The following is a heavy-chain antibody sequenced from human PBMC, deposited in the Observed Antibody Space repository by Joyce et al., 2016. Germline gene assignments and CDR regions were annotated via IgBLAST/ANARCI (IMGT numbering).Heavy chain of an antibody. CDR1: GFTFNSFA. J-gene: IGHJ1*01. V-gene: IGHV3-30*18. CDR2: ISHDAERQ. Sequence: QFQLVESGGRVVQPGRSLRLSCRASGFTFNSFAMHWVRQGPGKGLEWVAVISHDAERQFYGESSKGRFTISRDNYKNTLDLQMNSLRVEDTAVYYCAKGALADQLLPPADLWGQGTLVIVSS. CDR3: AKGALADQLLPPADL. D-gene: IGHD1-1*01.